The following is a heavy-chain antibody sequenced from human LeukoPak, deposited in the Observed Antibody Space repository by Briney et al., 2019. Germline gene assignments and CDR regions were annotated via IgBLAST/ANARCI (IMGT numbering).Heavy chain of an antibody. J-gene: IGHJ4*02. V-gene: IGHV1-69*05. Sequence: ASVKVSXKASGGTFSSYAISWVRQAPGQGLEWMGRIIPIFGTANYAQKFQGRVTITTDESTSTAYMELSSLRSEDTAVYYCARCSVVPAAYDYWGQGTLVTVSS. CDR3: ARCSVVPAAYDY. CDR2: IIPIFGTA. CDR1: GGTFSSYA. D-gene: IGHD2-2*01.